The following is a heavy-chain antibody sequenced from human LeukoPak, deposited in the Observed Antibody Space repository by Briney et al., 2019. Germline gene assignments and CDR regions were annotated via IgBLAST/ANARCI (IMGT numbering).Heavy chain of an antibody. V-gene: IGHV3-23*01. D-gene: IGHD3-22*01. J-gene: IGHJ3*02. CDR2: IIGRGDST. Sequence: GGSLRLSCTASGFTFNSYAMSWVRQAPGKGLEWVSSIIGRGDSTYYAASVKGRFTISRDNAKNTLSLQMNNLKAEDTAVYYCARDPYYDSRGEDYMGTFDIWGHGTMVTVSS. CDR3: ARDPYYDSRGEDYMGTFDI. CDR1: GFTFNSYA.